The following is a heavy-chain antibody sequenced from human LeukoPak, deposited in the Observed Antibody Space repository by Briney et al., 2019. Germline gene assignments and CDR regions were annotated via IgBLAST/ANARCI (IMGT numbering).Heavy chain of an antibody. CDR1: GGTFSSYA. CDR3: AGDKKHRTYYDFWSGYYGSDP. CDR2: IIPIFGTA. V-gene: IGHV1-69*05. D-gene: IGHD3-3*01. Sequence: SGKLSCKASGGTFSSYAISWVRQAPGPGLGWMGGIIPIFGTANYAQKFQGRVTITTDESTSTTYMELSSLRSEDTAVYYCAGDKKHRTYYDFWSGYYGSDPWGQGTLVTVSS. J-gene: IGHJ5*02.